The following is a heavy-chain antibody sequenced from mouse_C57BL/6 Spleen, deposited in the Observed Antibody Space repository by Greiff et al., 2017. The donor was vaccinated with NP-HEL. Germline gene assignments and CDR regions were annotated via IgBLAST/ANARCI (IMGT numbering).Heavy chain of an antibody. D-gene: IGHD2-12*01. V-gene: IGHV1-82*01. CDR1: GYAFSSSW. J-gene: IGHJ2*01. Sequence: QVQLKESGPELVKPGASVKISCKASGYAFSSSWMNWVKQRPGKGLEWIGRIYPGDGDTNYNGKFKGKATLTADKSSSTAYRKLSSLTSEDSAVYFCARWHYSGFDYWGQGTTLTVSS. CDR2: IYPGDGDT. CDR3: ARWHYSGFDY.